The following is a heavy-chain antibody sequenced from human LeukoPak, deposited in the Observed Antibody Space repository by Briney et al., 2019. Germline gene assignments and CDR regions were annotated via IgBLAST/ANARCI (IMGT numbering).Heavy chain of an antibody. Sequence: GGFLRLSCAASGFTFSSYAMSWVRQAPGMGLEWVSSISSSGTYTYYADSVKGRFTISRDNAKNSLYLQMNSLRAEDTAVYYCARDRRVDYWGQGTLVTVPS. V-gene: IGHV3-21*01. J-gene: IGHJ4*02. CDR3: ARDRRVDY. CDR1: GFTFSSYA. D-gene: IGHD6-6*01. CDR2: ISSSGTYT.